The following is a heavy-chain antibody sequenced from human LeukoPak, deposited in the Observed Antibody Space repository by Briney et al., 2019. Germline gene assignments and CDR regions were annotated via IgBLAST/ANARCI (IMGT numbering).Heavy chain of an antibody. Sequence: SGRSLRLSCAASGFTFSSYGMHWVRQAPGKGLEWVAVIWYDGGNKYYADSVKGRFTISRDNSKNTLYLQMNSLRAEDTAVYYCARGDGDYAGGYFDLWGRGTLVTVSS. CDR3: ARGDGDYAGGYFDL. CDR2: IWYDGGNK. CDR1: GFTFSSYG. J-gene: IGHJ2*01. D-gene: IGHD4-17*01. V-gene: IGHV3-33*01.